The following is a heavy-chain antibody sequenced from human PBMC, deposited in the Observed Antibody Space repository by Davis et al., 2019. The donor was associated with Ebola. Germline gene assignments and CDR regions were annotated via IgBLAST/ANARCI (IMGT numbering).Heavy chain of an antibody. J-gene: IGHJ6*03. Sequence: ASVKVSCKASGYTFTGYYMHWVRQAPGQGLEWMGWINPNSGGTNYAQKFQGRVTMTRDTSISTAYMELSRLRSDDTAVYYCARVVRGGGKVSPLYYMDVWGKGTTVTVSS. CDR3: ARVVRGGGKVSPLYYMDV. CDR2: INPNSGGT. D-gene: IGHD3-10*02. CDR1: GYTFTGYY. V-gene: IGHV1-2*02.